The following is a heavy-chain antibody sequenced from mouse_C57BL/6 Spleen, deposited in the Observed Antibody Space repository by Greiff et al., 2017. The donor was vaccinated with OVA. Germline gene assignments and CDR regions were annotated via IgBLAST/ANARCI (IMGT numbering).Heavy chain of an antibody. CDR3: ARDYGSSYWYFDV. J-gene: IGHJ1*03. CDR2: IHPTSGST. Sequence: QVQLQQPGAELVKPGASVKLSCKASGYNFNRNWIHLMKQRPGQGLQWIGMIHPTSGSTNYNEKFKSKATLTVDKSSSTAYMQLSSLTSEDSAVYYGARDYGSSYWYFDVWGTGTTVTVSA. V-gene: IGHV1-64*01. D-gene: IGHD1-1*01. CDR1: GYNFNRNW.